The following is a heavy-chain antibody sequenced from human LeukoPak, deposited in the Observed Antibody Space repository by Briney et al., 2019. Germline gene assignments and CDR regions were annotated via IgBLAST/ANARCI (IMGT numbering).Heavy chain of an antibody. CDR3: AKLPYCSSTSCYVGDY. CDR2: ISYDGSNE. Sequence: GGSLRLSCAASGFTFSNYGMHWVRQAPGKGLEWVAVISYDGSNEYYADSVKGRFAISRDTSKNTLYLQMNSLRAEDTAVYYCAKLPYCSSTSCYVGDYWGQGTLVTVSS. J-gene: IGHJ4*02. V-gene: IGHV3-30*18. CDR1: GFTFSNYG. D-gene: IGHD2-2*01.